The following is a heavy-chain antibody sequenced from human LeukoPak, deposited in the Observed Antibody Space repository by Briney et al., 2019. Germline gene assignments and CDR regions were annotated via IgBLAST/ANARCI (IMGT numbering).Heavy chain of an antibody. CDR2: ISGSGGRT. CDR1: GFTFSSYA. J-gene: IGHJ5*02. D-gene: IGHD6-13*01. CDR3: AKALSIAAAGSRVAWFDP. V-gene: IGHV3-23*01. Sequence: GGSLRLSCAASGFTFSSYAMSWVRQAPGKGLEWVSAISGSGGRTYYADSVKGRFTISRDNSKNTLYLQMNSLRAEDTAVYYCAKALSIAAAGSRVAWFDPWGQGTLVTVSS.